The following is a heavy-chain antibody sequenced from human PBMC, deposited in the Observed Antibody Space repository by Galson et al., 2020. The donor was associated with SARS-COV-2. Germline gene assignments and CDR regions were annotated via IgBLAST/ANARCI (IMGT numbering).Heavy chain of an antibody. Sequence: SYNPSLKSRVTISADTSKNQFSLKMSYVTAADTAVYYCATGVATSPFTYYFDYWGQGTLVTVSS. CDR3: ATGVATSPFTYYFDY. J-gene: IGHJ4*02. V-gene: IGHV4-31*02.